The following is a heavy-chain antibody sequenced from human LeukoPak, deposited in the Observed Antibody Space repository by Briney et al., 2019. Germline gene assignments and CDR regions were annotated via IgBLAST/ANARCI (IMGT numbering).Heavy chain of an antibody. Sequence: GESLKISCKGSGYSFTSYWIGWVRQMPGKGLEWMGIIYPGDSDTRYSPSFQGQVTISADKSVCTAYMQWSTLKASDTAMYFCGSGEYYFDYWGQGTLVTVSS. CDR2: IYPGDSDT. D-gene: IGHD2/OR15-2a*01. V-gene: IGHV5-51*01. CDR3: GSGEYYFDY. J-gene: IGHJ4*02. CDR1: GYSFTSYW.